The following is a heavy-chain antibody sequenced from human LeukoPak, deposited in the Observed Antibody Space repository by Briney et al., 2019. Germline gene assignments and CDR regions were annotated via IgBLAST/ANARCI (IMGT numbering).Heavy chain of an antibody. CDR1: GFTFSDYY. V-gene: IGHV3-11*01. Sequence: PGGSLRLSCAASGFTFSDYYMSWIRQAPGKGLEWVSYISSSGSTIYYADSVKGRFTISRDDAKNSLYLQMNSLRAEDTAVYYCARDLSVAGGSKAYYYGMDVWGQGTTVTVSS. J-gene: IGHJ6*02. CDR2: ISSSGSTI. CDR3: ARDLSVAGGSKAYYYGMDV. D-gene: IGHD6-19*01.